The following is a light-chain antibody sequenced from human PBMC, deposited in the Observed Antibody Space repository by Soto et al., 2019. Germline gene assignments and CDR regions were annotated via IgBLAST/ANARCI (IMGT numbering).Light chain of an antibody. CDR2: AAS. CDR3: QQSYNSPQT. J-gene: IGKJ1*01. Sequence: DIQMTQSPSSLSASLGDRVTITCGASQSVSTWLAWYQQKPGKAPKLLIYAASSLQSGVPSRFSGSGSGTDFTLTISSLQPEDFATYSCQQSYNSPQTFGRGTKVDIK. CDR1: QSVSTW. V-gene: IGKV1-39*01.